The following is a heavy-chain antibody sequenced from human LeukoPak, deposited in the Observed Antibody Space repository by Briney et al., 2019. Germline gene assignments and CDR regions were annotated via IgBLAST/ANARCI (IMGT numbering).Heavy chain of an antibody. D-gene: IGHD3-3*01. J-gene: IGHJ6*02. V-gene: IGHV4-34*01. CDR1: GGSFSGYY. Sequence: SETLSLTCAVYGGSFSGYYWSWIRQPPGKGLEWIGEINHSGSTNYNPSLKSRVTISVDTSKNQFSLKLSSVTAADTAVYYCARGLLRFLEWPSSAYYYGMDVWGQGTTVTVSS. CDR3: ARGLLRFLEWPSSAYYYGMDV. CDR2: INHSGST.